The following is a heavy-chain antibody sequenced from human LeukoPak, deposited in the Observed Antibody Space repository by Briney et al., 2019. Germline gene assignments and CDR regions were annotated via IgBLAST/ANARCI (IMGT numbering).Heavy chain of an antibody. CDR2: ISGSGGST. CDR1: GFTFSSYS. J-gene: IGHJ6*03. D-gene: IGHD7-27*01. CDR3: AKHGEYYYYYYMDV. Sequence: GSLRLSCAASGFTFSSYSMNWVRQAPGKGLEWVSAISGSGGSTYYADSVKGRFTISRDNSKNTLYLQMNSLRAEDTAVYYCAKHGEYYYYYYMDVWGKGTTVTISS. V-gene: IGHV3-23*01.